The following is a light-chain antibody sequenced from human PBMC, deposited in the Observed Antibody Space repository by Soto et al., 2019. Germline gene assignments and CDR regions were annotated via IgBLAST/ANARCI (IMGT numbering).Light chain of an antibody. J-gene: IGLJ1*01. Sequence: QSVLTQSSSASASLGSSVKLTCTLSSGHSSYIIAWHQQQPGKAPRYLMKLEGSGSYNTGSGVPDRFSGSSSGADRYLTISNLQFEDEADYYCETWDSNTYVFGTGTKLTAL. CDR3: ETWDSNTYV. CDR1: SGHSSYI. V-gene: IGLV4-60*02. CDR2: LEGSGSY.